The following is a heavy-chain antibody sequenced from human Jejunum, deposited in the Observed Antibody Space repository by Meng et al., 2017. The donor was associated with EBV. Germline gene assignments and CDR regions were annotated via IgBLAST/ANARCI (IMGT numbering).Heavy chain of an antibody. D-gene: IGHD6-19*01. CDR3: AHRRWDSSGWYGGHFDY. CDR2: IYWDNDK. V-gene: IGHV2-5*02. CDR1: ACSVRTNGEG. J-gene: IGHJ4*02. Sequence: TTLKTHCSLPVRPRHDIQCTLSITACSVRTNGEGVGWSRQPPGESLEWLAVIYWDNDKRYSPSLKSRLIVNRDTSKNQVVLTMTNMDPVDTASYYCAHRRWDSSGWYGGHFDYGGTGILVTVSS.